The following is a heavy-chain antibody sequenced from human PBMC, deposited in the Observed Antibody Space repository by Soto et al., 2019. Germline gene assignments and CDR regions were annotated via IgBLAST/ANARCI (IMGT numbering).Heavy chain of an antibody. CDR3: ARDRIGHSYGLSGEYYYDVMDV. V-gene: IGHV4-59*01. D-gene: IGHD5-18*01. Sequence: SETLSLTCTVSGGSISSYYWSWIRQPPGKGLEWIGYIYYSGSTNYNPSLKSRVTISVDTSKNQFSLKLSSVTAADTAVYYCARDRIGHSYGLSGEYYYDVMDVWGQGTTVTVSS. J-gene: IGHJ6*02. CDR1: GGSISSYY. CDR2: IYYSGST.